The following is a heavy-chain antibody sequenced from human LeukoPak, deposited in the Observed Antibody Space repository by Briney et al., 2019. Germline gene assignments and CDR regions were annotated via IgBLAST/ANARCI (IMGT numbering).Heavy chain of an antibody. D-gene: IGHD4-17*01. Sequence: SETRSLTGMVSGASISGYYWTWIRRPPGKGLQWIGYIYYTGRTKYNPSLQSRVTISVDTSKNQVSLKLTSVTAADTAVYYCARQTDHGDSNFWGQGTLVTVSS. V-gene: IGHV4-59*08. CDR3: ARQTDHGDSNF. CDR2: IYYTGRT. CDR1: GASISGYY. J-gene: IGHJ4*02.